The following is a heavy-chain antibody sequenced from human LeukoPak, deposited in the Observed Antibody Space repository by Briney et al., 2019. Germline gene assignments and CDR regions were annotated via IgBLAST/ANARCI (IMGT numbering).Heavy chain of an antibody. J-gene: IGHJ4*02. Sequence: SETLXLTCTVSGGSISSSSYYWGWIRQPPGKGLEWIGEINHSGSTNYNPSLKSRVTISVDTSKNQFSLKLSSVTAAGTAVYYCXXGHPYLIAAAGTFDYWGQGTLVTVSS. V-gene: IGHV4-39*07. D-gene: IGHD6-13*01. CDR1: GGSISSSSYY. CDR3: XXGHPYLIAAAGTFDY. CDR2: INHSGST.